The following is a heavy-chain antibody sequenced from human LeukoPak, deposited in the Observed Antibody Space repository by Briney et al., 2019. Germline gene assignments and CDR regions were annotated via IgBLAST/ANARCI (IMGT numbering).Heavy chain of an antibody. D-gene: IGHD5-24*01. CDR3: ARGGGFRDGYNPEDY. CDR1: GYTFTSYG. J-gene: IGHJ4*02. Sequence: AAVKVSCKASGYTFTSYGISWGRQAPGQGLEWMGWISAYNGNTNYAQKLQGRVTMTTDTSTSTAYMELRSLRSDDTAVYYCARGGGFRDGYNPEDYWGQGTLVTLSS. CDR2: ISAYNGNT. V-gene: IGHV1-18*01.